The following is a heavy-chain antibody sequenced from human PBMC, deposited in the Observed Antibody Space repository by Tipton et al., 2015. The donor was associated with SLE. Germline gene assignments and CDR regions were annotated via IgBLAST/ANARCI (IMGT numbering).Heavy chain of an antibody. CDR2: ISSASRDI. Sequence: SLRLSCAASGFIFNNYNMNWVRQAPGKGLEWVASISSASRDIYYADSLKGRFTISRDNAKNLLYLQMDSLRAEDTAIYFCARQKRTYDSWGQGTLVTVSS. J-gene: IGHJ4*02. CDR3: ARQKRTYDS. V-gene: IGHV3-21*04. D-gene: IGHD3/OR15-3a*01. CDR1: GFIFNNYN.